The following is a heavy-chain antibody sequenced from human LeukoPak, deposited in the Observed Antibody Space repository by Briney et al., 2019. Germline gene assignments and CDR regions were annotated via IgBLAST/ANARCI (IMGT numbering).Heavy chain of an antibody. V-gene: IGHV4-31*03. J-gene: IGHJ6*03. D-gene: IGHD3-3*01. CDR3: ATWPDPIFGVVRDMDV. Sequence: SETLSLTCTVSGGSISSGGYYWSWIRQHPGTGLEWIGYIYYSGSTYYNPSLKSRVTISVDTSKNQFSLKLSSVTAADTAVYYCATWPDPIFGVVRDMDVWGKGTTVTVSS. CDR2: IYYSGST. CDR1: GGSISSGGYY.